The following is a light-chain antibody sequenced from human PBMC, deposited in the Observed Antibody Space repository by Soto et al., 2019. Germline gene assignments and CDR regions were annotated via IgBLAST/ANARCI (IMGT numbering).Light chain of an antibody. V-gene: IGKV3-11*01. Sequence: EIVLTQSPATLSLSPGERATLSCRASQNINSYLAWYQQKPGQAPRLLIYDASDRATGIPARFSGSGSGTDFTLPISSLEPEDFAVYYCQRRSNWPPAWTFGQGTKVEV. CDR3: QRRSNWPPAWT. CDR2: DAS. CDR1: QNINSY. J-gene: IGKJ1*01.